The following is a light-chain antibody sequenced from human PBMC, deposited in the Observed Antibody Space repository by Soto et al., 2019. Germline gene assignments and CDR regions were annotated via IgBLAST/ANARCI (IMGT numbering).Light chain of an antibody. CDR3: QQYNSWLWT. V-gene: IGKV3-15*01. Sequence: EIVMTQSPATLSVSPGEGATLSCGASQSVSSKLAWYQQKPGQAPRLLIYGASTRATGIPARFSGSGSGTELTLIISSLQSEDSAVYYCQQYNSWLWTFGQGTKV. CDR1: QSVSSK. CDR2: GAS. J-gene: IGKJ1*01.